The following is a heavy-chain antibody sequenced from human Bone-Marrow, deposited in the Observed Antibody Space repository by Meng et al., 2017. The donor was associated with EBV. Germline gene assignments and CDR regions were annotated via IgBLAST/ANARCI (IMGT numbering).Heavy chain of an antibody. V-gene: IGHV4-34*09. D-gene: IGHD6-6*01. Sequence: QLQRQGAGSGLVKPSQTLTLTCAVYGGSFSGYYWSWIRQPPGKGLEWIGEINHSGSTNYNPSLKSRVTISVDTSKNQFSLKLSSVTAADTAVYYCAREVYNWFDPWGQGTLVTVSS. J-gene: IGHJ5*02. CDR1: GGSFSGYY. CDR2: INHSGST. CDR3: AREVYNWFDP.